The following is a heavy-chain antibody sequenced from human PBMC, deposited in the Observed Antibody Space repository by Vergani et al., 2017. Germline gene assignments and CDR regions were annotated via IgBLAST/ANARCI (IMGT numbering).Heavy chain of an antibody. CDR2: INPSGGST. D-gene: IGHD3-3*01. V-gene: IGHV1-46*03. Sequence: QVQVVQSGAEVKKSGASVKVSCKASGYTFTSHYMHWVRQAPGQGLEWMGIINPSGGSTSYAQKFQGRVTMTRDTSTSTVYMELGSLRSGDTAVYYCARGATMFGVVTKSPYYFDYWGQGTLVTVSS. J-gene: IGHJ4*02. CDR3: ARGATMFGVVTKSPYYFDY. CDR1: GYTFTSHY.